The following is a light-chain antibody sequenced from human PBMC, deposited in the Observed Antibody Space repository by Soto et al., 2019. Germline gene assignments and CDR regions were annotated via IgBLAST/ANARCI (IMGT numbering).Light chain of an antibody. Sequence: QSVLTQPASVSGSPGQSITISCTGTSSDVGGYNYVSWYQSHPGEAPKLIIYDVSNRPSGVSNRFSGSKSGNTASLTISGLQPEDEADYYCSSYTSSITRVFGTGTKVTVL. CDR1: SSDVGGYNY. CDR2: DVS. V-gene: IGLV2-14*03. CDR3: SSYTSSITRV. J-gene: IGLJ1*01.